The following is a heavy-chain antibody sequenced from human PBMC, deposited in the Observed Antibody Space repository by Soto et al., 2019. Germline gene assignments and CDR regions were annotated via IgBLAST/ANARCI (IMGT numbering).Heavy chain of an antibody. Sequence: EVQLVESGGGLVQPGGSLRLSCAASGFTFSSYSMNWVRQAPGKGLEWVPYISSSSSTIYYADSVKGRFTISRDNAKNSLYLQMNSLRAEDTAVYYCARDRDLGYCSGGSCHSSGKGAFDIWGQGTMVTVSS. CDR3: ARDRDLGYCSGGSCHSSGKGAFDI. J-gene: IGHJ3*02. CDR2: ISSSSSTI. V-gene: IGHV3-48*01. CDR1: GFTFSSYS. D-gene: IGHD2-15*01.